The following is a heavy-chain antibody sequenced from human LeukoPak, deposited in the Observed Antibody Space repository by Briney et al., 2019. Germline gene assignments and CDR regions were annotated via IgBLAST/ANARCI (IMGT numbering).Heavy chain of an antibody. J-gene: IGHJ4*02. Sequence: GGSLRLSCAASGFTFSNAWMSWVRQAPGKGLEWVGRIKSKTDGGTTDYAAPVKGRFTISRDDSKNTLYLQMNSLKTEDTAVYYCTTVLSSMIVVVMRSPNIDYWGQGTLVTVSS. CDR3: TTVLSSMIVVVMRSPNIDY. CDR1: GFTFSNAW. D-gene: IGHD3-22*01. V-gene: IGHV3-15*01. CDR2: IKSKTDGGTT.